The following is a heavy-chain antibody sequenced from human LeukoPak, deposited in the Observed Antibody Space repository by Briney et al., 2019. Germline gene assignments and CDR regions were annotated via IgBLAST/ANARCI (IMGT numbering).Heavy chain of an antibody. D-gene: IGHD5-12*01. CDR3: ARGIVATITWAPAPGIFDY. CDR1: GFTFSDYY. V-gene: IGHV3-11*01. CDR2: ISSSGSTI. J-gene: IGHJ4*02. Sequence: PGGSLRLSCAASGFTFSDYYMSWIRQAPGKGLEWVSYISSSGSTIYYADSVKGRFTISRDNAKNSLYLQMNSLRAEDTAVYYCARGIVATITWAPAPGIFDYWGQGTLVTVSS.